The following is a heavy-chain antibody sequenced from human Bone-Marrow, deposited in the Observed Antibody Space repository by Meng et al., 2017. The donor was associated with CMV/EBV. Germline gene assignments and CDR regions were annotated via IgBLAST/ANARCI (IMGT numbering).Heavy chain of an antibody. CDR2: MNPNSGNT. J-gene: IGHJ4*02. Sequence: ASVKVSCKASGYTFTSYDINWVRQATGQGLEWMGWMNPNSGNTGYAQKFQGRVTMTRNTSISTAYMELSSLRSDDTAVYYCARAVKWELLIGDYWGQGNLVTVSS. CDR1: GYTFTSYD. CDR3: ARAVKWELLIGDY. V-gene: IGHV1-8*01. D-gene: IGHD1-26*01.